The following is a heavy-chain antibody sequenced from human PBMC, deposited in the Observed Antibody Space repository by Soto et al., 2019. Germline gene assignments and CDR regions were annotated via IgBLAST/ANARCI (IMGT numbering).Heavy chain of an antibody. CDR2: INPSGGST. CDR1: REHFSSYY. V-gene: IGHV1-46*01. Sequence: AASVKVCCKASREHFSSYYMHLVRKAPGQGLEWMGIINPSGGSTSYAQKFQGRVTMTRDTSTSTVYMELSSLRSDDTAVYYCARSLKRIWDFDYWGQGTLVTFS. CDR3: ARSLKRIWDFDY. J-gene: IGHJ4*02. D-gene: IGHD2-15*01.